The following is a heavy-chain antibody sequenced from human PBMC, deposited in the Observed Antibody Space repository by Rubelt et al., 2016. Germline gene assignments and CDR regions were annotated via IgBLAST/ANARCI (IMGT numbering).Heavy chain of an antibody. V-gene: IGHV4-39*01. CDR3: ARPRGLDGTGGMDV. CDR2: IYYSGST. J-gene: IGHJ6*02. D-gene: IGHD5-24*01. CDR1: GGSISSSSYY. Sequence: LQLQESGPGLVKPSETMSLTCTVSGGSISSSSYYWGWSRQPPGKGLEWIGSIYYSGSTYFNPSLNGRFTIPVATSKNQFSLELSSVTAADTAVYYCARPRGLDGTGGMDVWGQGTTVTVSS.